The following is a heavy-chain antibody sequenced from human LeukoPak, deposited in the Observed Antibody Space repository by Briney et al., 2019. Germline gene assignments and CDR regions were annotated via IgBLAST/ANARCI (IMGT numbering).Heavy chain of an antibody. J-gene: IGHJ4*02. CDR2: IKEDGSEK. Sequence: GGSLRLSCAASGFTFSTYWMNWVRQAPGKGLEWVANIKEDGSEKYYVDSVKGRFTISRDNSKNTLYLQMNSLRAEDTAVYYCARDPGEDYWGQGTLVTVSS. CDR1: GFTFSTYW. D-gene: IGHD3-16*01. V-gene: IGHV3-7*03. CDR3: ARDPGEDY.